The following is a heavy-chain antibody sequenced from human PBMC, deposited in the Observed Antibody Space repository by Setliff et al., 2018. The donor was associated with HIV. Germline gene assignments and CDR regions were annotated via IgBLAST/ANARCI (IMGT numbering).Heavy chain of an antibody. V-gene: IGHV1-46*01. CDR1: GYTFTSYY. D-gene: IGHD2-15*01. J-gene: IGHJ3*02. CDR3: ARDRGDIVVVVAATPGGAFDI. Sequence: ASVKVSCKASGYTFTSYYMHWVRQAPGQGLEWMGIINPSGGSTSYAQKFQGRVTMTRDTSTSTVYMELSSLRSEDTAVYYCARDRGDIVVVVAATPGGAFDIWGQGTMVTVS. CDR2: INPSGGST.